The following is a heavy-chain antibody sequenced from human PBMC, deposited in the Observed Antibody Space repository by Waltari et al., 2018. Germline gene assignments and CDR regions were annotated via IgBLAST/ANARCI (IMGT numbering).Heavy chain of an antibody. V-gene: IGHV4-39*01. D-gene: IGHD1-26*01. J-gene: IGHJ4*02. CDR2: IYYSGST. Sequence: QLQLQESGPGLVKPSETLSLTCTVPGRSIRSSSYYWGWIRQPPGKGLEWIGSIYYSGSTYYNPSLKSRVTISVDTSKNQFSLKLSSVTAADTAVYYCVLPRSGGATIDYWGQGTLVTVSS. CDR1: GRSIRSSSYY. CDR3: VLPRSGGATIDY.